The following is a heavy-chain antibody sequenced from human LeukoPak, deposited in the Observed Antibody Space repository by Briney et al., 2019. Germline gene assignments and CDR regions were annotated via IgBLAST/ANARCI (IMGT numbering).Heavy chain of an antibody. CDR1: GGSISSYY. J-gene: IGHJ3*02. D-gene: IGHD4-17*01. V-gene: IGHV4-59*08. CDR3: ARRDGDYDAFDI. Sequence: SETLSLTCTVSGGSISSYYWSWIRQPPGKGLEWIGYIYYSGSTNYNPSLKSQVTISVDTSKNQFSLKLSSVTAADTAVYYCARRDGDYDAFDIWGQGTMVTVSS. CDR2: IYYSGST.